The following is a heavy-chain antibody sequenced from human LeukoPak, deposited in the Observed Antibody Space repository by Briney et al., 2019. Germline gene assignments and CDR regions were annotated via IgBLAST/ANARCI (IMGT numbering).Heavy chain of an antibody. D-gene: IGHD2-15*01. V-gene: IGHV3-48*03. CDR1: GFTFSSYE. Sequence: GGSLRLSCAASGFTFSSYEMNWVRQAPGKGLEWVSYISSSGSTIYYADSVKGRFTISRDNAKNSLYLQMNSLRAEDTAVYYCARDCSGGSCYDYYYYGMDVWGKGTTVTVSS. J-gene: IGHJ6*04. CDR3: ARDCSGGSCYDYYYYGMDV. CDR2: ISSSGSTI.